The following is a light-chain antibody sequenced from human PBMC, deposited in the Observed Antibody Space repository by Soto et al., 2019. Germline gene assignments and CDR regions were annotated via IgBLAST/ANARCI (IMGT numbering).Light chain of an antibody. CDR2: DAS. Sequence: IVLTQSPGTLSSSPGERATLSCRASQSVGRSTLAWYQQRPGQAPRLLIDDASSRATGIPDRFSGSGSGTDFTLTINGLEPEDFAVYYCQQYGDSPGAFGPGTKVDI. V-gene: IGKV3-20*01. CDR3: QQYGDSPGA. J-gene: IGKJ3*01. CDR1: QSVGRST.